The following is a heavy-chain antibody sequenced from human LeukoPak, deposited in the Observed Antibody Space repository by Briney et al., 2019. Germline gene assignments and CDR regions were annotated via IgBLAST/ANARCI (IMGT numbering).Heavy chain of an antibody. V-gene: IGHV3-21*01. D-gene: IGHD3-3*01. CDR3: ARSGNTGIDY. Sequence: GGSLRLSCAASGFTFSSYNMNWVRQAPGKGLEWVSSISSSSNYINYADSVKGRFTISRDNAKNSLYLQMNSLRAEDTAVYYCARSGNTGIDYWGQGTLVTVSS. CDR2: ISSSSNYI. CDR1: GFTFSSYN. J-gene: IGHJ4*02.